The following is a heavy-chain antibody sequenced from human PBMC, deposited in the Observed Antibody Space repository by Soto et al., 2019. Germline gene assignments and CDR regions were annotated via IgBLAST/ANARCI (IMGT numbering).Heavy chain of an antibody. Sequence: SEPLSLTCAVSGGSITNYYWSWIRQPPGKGLEWLGYIYSSGDTNYNPSLKSRVTISVDRSKNQFSLRLTSVTAADTAVDYCARDYPYFPLTSTVGMDVWGQGTTVTVSS. D-gene: IGHD3-9*01. CDR1: GGSITNYY. CDR3: ARDYPYFPLTSTVGMDV. V-gene: IGHV4-59*01. J-gene: IGHJ6*02. CDR2: IYSSGDT.